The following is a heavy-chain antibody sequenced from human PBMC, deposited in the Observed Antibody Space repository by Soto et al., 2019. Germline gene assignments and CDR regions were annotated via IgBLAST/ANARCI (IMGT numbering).Heavy chain of an antibody. J-gene: IGHJ6*02. V-gene: IGHV3-21*06. Sequence: DVQLVESGGGLVKPGGSLRLSCAASGVIFSSHNMNWVRQAPGKGLEWVSSITGSSSYIFYADSVKGRFTLSRDNAKNTVSLQMNSLRAEDPGVYYCARLVASETGYGMDVWGQGTTVTVSS. CDR2: ITGSSSYI. CDR3: ARLVASETGYGMDV. D-gene: IGHD3-9*01. CDR1: GVIFSSHN.